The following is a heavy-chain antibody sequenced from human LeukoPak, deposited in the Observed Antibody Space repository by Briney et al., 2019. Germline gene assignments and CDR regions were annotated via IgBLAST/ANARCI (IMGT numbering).Heavy chain of an antibody. CDR2: ISSTSSNI. Sequence: GGSLRLSCVASRFTFSNYAMNWVRQAPGKGLELVSSISSTSSNIYYADSVKGRFTISRDNAKNSLYLQMNSLRAEDTAVYYCARGGYSGYVTFDIWGQGTMVTVSS. J-gene: IGHJ3*02. D-gene: IGHD5-12*01. V-gene: IGHV3-21*01. CDR1: RFTFSNYA. CDR3: ARGGYSGYVTFDI.